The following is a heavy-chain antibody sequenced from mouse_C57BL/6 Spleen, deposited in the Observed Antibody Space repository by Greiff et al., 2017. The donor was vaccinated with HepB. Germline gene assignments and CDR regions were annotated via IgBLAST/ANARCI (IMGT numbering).Heavy chain of an antibody. V-gene: IGHV1-53*01. CDR2: INPSNGDT. D-gene: IGHD1-1*01. J-gene: IGHJ2*01. CDR1: GYTFTSYW. CDR3: GREGDDYCSSHDY. Sequence: VQLQQPGTELVKPGASVKLSCKASGYTFTSYWMRWVKQRPGQGLEWIGDINPSNGDTNYNEKFKSKATLTVDKSSSTAYMQLSSLTSEDSAVYYCGREGDDYCSSHDYWGQGTTLTVSS.